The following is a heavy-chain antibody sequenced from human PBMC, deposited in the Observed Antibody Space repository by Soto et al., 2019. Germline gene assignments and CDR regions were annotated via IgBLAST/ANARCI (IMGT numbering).Heavy chain of an antibody. CDR2: ISSSSSTI. Sequence: GGSLRLSCAASGFTFSSYSMNWVRQAPGKGLEWVSYISSSSSTIYYADSVKGRFTISRDNAKNSLYLQMNSLRAEDTAVYYCARDWPKTYYYGSGSYLPIDYWGQGTLVTVSS. CDR3: ARDWPKTYYYGSGSYLPIDY. D-gene: IGHD3-10*01. V-gene: IGHV3-48*01. J-gene: IGHJ4*02. CDR1: GFTFSSYS.